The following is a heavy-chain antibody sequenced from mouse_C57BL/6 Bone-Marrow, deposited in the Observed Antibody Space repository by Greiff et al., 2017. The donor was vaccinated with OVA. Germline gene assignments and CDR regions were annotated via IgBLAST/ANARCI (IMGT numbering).Heavy chain of an antibody. CDR3: VRLLRSFAY. V-gene: IGHV10-1*01. D-gene: IGHD1-1*01. Sequence: EVQLQESGGGLVQPKGSLKLSCAASGFSFNTYAMNWVRQAPGKGLEWVARIRSKSNNYATYYADSVKDRFTISRDDSESMLYLQMNNLKTEDTAMYYCVRLLRSFAYWGQGTLVTVSA. CDR1: GFSFNTYA. J-gene: IGHJ3*01. CDR2: IRSKSNNYAT.